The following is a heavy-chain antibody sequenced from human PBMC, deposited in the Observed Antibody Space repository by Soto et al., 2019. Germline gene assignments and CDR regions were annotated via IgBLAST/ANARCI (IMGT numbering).Heavy chain of an antibody. CDR2: IKQDGSEK. J-gene: IGHJ4*02. CDR3: ARQRGCDY. CDR1: GFTFSGYS. Sequence: PGGSLRLFCAASGFTFSGYSMSWVRQAPGKGLEWVANIKQDGSEKYYVDSVKGRFTISRDNAKNSVYLQMNSLRADDTAVYYCARQRGCDYWGQGTLVTVSS. V-gene: IGHV3-7*01. D-gene: IGHD1-1*01.